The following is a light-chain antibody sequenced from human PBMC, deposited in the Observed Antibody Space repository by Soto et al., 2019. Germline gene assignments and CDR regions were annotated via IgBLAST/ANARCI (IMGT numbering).Light chain of an antibody. V-gene: IGKV1-5*03. CDR3: QQYSTYTPRT. CDR1: ETISKW. Sequence: DIQMTQSPSTLSASVGDRVTITCRASETISKWLAWYQQKPGKAPNLLIYQASVLESGVPSRFSGSGSETEFTLTISSLQPDDFATYYCQQYSTYTPRTFGQGTKVEIK. CDR2: QAS. J-gene: IGKJ1*01.